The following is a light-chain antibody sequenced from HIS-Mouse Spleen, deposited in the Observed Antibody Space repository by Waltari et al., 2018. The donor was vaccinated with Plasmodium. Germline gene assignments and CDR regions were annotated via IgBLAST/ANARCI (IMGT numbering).Light chain of an antibody. J-gene: IGLJ3*02. CDR3: YSTDSSGNHRV. CDR1: ALPKKY. V-gene: IGLV3-10*01. Sequence: SYELTQPPSVSVSLGQTARNTCAGDALPKKYAYWYQQKSGQAPVLVIYEDSKRPSGIPERFSGSSSGTMATLTISGAQVEDEADYYCYSTDSSGNHRVFGGGTKLTVL. CDR2: EDS.